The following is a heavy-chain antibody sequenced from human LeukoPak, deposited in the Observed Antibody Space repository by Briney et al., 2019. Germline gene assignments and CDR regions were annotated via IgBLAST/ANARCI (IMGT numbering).Heavy chain of an antibody. J-gene: IGHJ6*02. D-gene: IGHD2-21*02. V-gene: IGHV1-2*02. CDR1: GYTFTGYY. Sequence: ASVTVSCTASGYTFTGYYMHWVRQAPGQGLEWMGWINPNSGGTNYAQKFQGRVTMTRDTSISTAYMELSRLRSDDTAVYYCARAGGWGDHYYYYYGMDVWGQGTTVTVSS. CDR3: ARAGGWGDHYYYYYGMDV. CDR2: INPNSGGT.